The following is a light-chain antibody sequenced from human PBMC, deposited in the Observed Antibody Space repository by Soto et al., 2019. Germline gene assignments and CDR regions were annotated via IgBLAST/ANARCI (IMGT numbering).Light chain of an antibody. CDR2: DAS. Sequence: DIQMTQSPSTLSASVGDRVTITCRASQSISSWLAWYQQKPGKAPKLLIYDASTLQSGVATRFSGSGSGTEFTLIISGLQPEDSATYYCQQYSSHDLLTFGGGTKVDIK. J-gene: IGKJ4*01. CDR1: QSISSW. CDR3: QQYSSHDLLT. V-gene: IGKV1-5*01.